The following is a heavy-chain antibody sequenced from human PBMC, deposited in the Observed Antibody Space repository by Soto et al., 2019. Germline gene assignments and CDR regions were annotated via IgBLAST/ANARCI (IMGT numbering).Heavy chain of an antibody. CDR1: GFTFDDYA. D-gene: IGHD5-18*01. V-gene: IGHV3-9*01. CDR2: ISWNSGSI. J-gene: IGHJ3*02. CDR3: AKADQDTAMVPAFDI. Sequence: GGSLRLSCAASGFTFDDYAMHWVRQAPGKGLEWVSGISWNSGSIGYADSVKGRFTISRDNAKNSLYLQMNSLRAEDTALYYCAKADQDTAMVPAFDIWGQGTMVTVSS.